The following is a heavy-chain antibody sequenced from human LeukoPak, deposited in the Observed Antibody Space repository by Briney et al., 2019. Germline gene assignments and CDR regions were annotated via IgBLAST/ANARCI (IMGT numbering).Heavy chain of an antibody. J-gene: IGHJ4*02. Sequence: GGSLRLSCAASGFTFSSYDIHWVRQAPGKGLEWVAFIRYDGSNKYYADSVRGRFTISRDNSKNTLYLHMNSLRAEDTAVYYCARLREIPVFGVVTKSTSYFDYWGQGTLVTVSS. D-gene: IGHD3-3*01. CDR3: ARLREIPVFGVVTKSTSYFDY. CDR2: IRYDGSNK. CDR1: GFTFSSYD. V-gene: IGHV3-30*02.